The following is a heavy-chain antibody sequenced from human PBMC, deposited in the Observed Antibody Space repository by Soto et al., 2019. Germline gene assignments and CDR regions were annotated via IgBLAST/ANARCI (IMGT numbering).Heavy chain of an antibody. Sequence: SETLSLTCSVSGGSISGYYWSWILQTPEKGLEWIGYIYYSGSTNYNPSLKSRVTMLIDMSKNQFSLKLTSVSAADTAVYYCADAPXYSGQGILVTVSS. V-gene: IGHV4-59*01. CDR1: GGSISGYY. CDR2: IYYSGST. J-gene: IGHJ4*02. CDR3: ADAPXY. D-gene: IGHD2-2*01.